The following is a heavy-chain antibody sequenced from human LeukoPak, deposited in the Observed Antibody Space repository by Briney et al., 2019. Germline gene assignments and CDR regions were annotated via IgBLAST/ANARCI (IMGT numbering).Heavy chain of an antibody. V-gene: IGHV3-9*01. CDR2: ISWNSGTI. CDR1: GFTFDDYA. Sequence: GGSLRLSCAASGFTFDDYAMHWVRRAPGKGLEWVSGISWNSGTIAYADSVKGRFTISRDNAKNSLYLQMNTLRAEDTALYYCSSGFWSGPFDYWGQGTLVTVSS. J-gene: IGHJ4*02. D-gene: IGHD3-3*01. CDR3: SSGFWSGPFDY.